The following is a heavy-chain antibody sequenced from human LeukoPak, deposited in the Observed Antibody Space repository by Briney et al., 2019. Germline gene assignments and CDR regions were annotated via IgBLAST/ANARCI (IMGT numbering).Heavy chain of an antibody. V-gene: IGHV4-34*01. D-gene: IGHD6-19*01. CDR1: GGSFSGYY. CDR3: ARARRGYSSGWPFDY. J-gene: IGHJ4*02. CDR2: INHSGST. Sequence: SETLSLTCAVYGGSFSGYYWSWIRQPPGKGLEWIGEINHSGSTNYNPSLKSRVTISVDTSKNQFSLKLSSVTAADTAVYYCARARRGYSSGWPFDYRGQGTLVTVSS.